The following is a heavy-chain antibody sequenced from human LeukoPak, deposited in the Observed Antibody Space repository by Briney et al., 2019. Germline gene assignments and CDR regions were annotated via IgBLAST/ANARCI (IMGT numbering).Heavy chain of an antibody. Sequence: SETLSLTCTVSGGSVSSGSYYGSWIRQPPGKGLEWIGYIYYSGSTNYNPSLKSRVTISVDTSKNQFSLKLSSVTAADTAVYYCARVYGYAFGSSWYYFDYWGQGTLVTVSS. CDR1: GGSVSSGSYY. CDR2: IYYSGST. D-gene: IGHD6-13*01. V-gene: IGHV4-61*01. CDR3: ARVYGYAFGSSWYYFDY. J-gene: IGHJ4*02.